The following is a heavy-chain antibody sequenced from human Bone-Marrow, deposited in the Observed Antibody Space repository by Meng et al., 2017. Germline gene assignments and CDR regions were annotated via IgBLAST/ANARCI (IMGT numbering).Heavy chain of an antibody. D-gene: IGHD2-2*01. V-gene: IGHV2-5*02. CDR2: VYWDDDK. Sequence: SGPTLVKPTQTLTLTCTFSGFSLSTSGVGVGWVRQPPGEALEWLGIVYWDDDKRYSPSLKSRLTITKDTSKNQVVLTMTNLDPVDTATYYCAYRYCVGTSCYDAFDVWGQGTMVTVSS. CDR3: AYRYCVGTSCYDAFDV. CDR1: GFSLSTSGVG. J-gene: IGHJ3*01.